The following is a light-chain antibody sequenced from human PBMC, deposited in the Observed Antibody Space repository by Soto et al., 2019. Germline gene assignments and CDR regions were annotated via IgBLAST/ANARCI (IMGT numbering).Light chain of an antibody. CDR2: EVS. CDR1: SSDVGGYNY. J-gene: IGLJ1*01. V-gene: IGLV2-14*01. CDR3: NSYRSGSTYV. Sequence: QSALTQPGSVSGSPGQSITICCTGTSSDVGGYNYVSWYQQHPGKAPKLMIYEVSNRPSGVSNRFSGSKSGNTASLTISGLQAEDEADYYCNSYRSGSTYVFGTGTKLTVL.